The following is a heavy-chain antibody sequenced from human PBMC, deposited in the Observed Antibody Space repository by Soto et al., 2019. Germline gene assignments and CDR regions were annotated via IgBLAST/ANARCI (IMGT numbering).Heavy chain of an antibody. D-gene: IGHD7-27*01. CDR2: VYKSATT. Sequence: SETLSLTCSVSGDSISNLDYFWAWIRQPPGQALEYIGYVYKSATTYYNPSFESRVAISVDTSKSQFSLNVTSVTAADTAVYFCARGRYCLTGRCFPNWFDSWGQGALVTVSS. J-gene: IGHJ5*01. CDR1: GDSISNLDYF. CDR3: ARGRYCLTGRCFPNWFDS. V-gene: IGHV4-30-4*01.